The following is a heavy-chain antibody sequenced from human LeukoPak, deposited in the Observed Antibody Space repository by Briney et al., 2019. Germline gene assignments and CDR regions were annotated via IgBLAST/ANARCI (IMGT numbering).Heavy chain of an antibody. CDR3: IRRTVGAQGKDY. D-gene: IGHD1-26*01. V-gene: IGHV3-74*01. CDR1: GFTFSSYW. Sequence: GGSLRLSCAASGFTFSSYWMHWVRQAPGKGLVWVSRIDTDGSFTSYADSVRGRFTISRDNAKNTLYLQMSSLRAEDTAVYYCIRRTVGAQGKDYWGQGTLVTVSS. J-gene: IGHJ4*02. CDR2: IDTDGSFT.